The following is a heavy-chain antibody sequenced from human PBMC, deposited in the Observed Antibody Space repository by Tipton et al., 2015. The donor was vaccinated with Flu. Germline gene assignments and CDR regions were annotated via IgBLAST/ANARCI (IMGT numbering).Heavy chain of an antibody. CDR1: GGSISSDY. CDR3: ARDRGDNAEYFQH. D-gene: IGHD4-17*01. CDR2: IYYSGST. J-gene: IGHJ1*01. Sequence: TLSLTCTVSGGSISSDYWSWIRQPAGKGLEWIGNIYYSGSTYSNPSLRSRVTISVDTSKNQFSLKLRSVTAADTAVYYCARDRGDNAEYFQHWGQGTLVTVSS. V-gene: IGHV4-59*12.